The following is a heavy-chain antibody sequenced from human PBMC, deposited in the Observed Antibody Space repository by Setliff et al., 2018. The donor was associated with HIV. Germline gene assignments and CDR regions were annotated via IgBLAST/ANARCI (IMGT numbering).Heavy chain of an antibody. CDR1: GYTFTDYF. V-gene: IGHV1-2*06. CDR2: INPSRHNT. D-gene: IGHD2-8*01. J-gene: IGHJ4*02. Sequence: VASVKVSCKASGYTFTDYFIHWVRQAPGQGLEWMGRINPSRHNTIYAPRYQGRVTMTRDTSISTAYMELGGLRSDDTAVYYCARGRLRNYFDYWGQGTLVTVSS. CDR3: ARGRLRNYFDY.